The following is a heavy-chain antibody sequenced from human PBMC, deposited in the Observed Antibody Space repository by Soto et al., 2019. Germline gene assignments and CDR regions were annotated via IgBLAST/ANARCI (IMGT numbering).Heavy chain of an antibody. CDR3: ARMETFGSLNWFDP. V-gene: IGHV1-8*01. CDR2: MNPGSGDT. Sequence: ASVTGSCKASGSSFTNNDVSWVRQATGQGLEWMGWMNPGSGDTGYAQKFQGRVTMTRDISIATAYMELSSLRSDDTAIYYCARMETFGSLNWFDPWGQGTLVTVSS. D-gene: IGHD3-16*01. CDR1: GSSFTNND. J-gene: IGHJ5*02.